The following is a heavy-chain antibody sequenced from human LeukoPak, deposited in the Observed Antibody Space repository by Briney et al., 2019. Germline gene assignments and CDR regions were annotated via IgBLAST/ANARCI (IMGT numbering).Heavy chain of an antibody. CDR1: VDSICNYF. D-gene: IGHD3-22*01. J-gene: IGHJ4*02. V-gene: IGHV4-59*08. CDR3: ARQVLYESSDYTLTY. CDR2: IYYSGST. Sequence: PSETLSLSCTVSVDSICNYFWSWIRQPPAEELGNIGYIYYSGSTHYNTSLKSRVTISADTSKKQMSLKLKSVTAAHTAVYYCARQVLYESSDYTLTYWGQGTLVTVSS.